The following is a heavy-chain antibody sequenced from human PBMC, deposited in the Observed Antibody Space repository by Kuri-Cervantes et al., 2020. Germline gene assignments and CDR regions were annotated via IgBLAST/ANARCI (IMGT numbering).Heavy chain of an antibody. Sequence: AAVKVSCKASGYTFTSYYMNWVRQAPGQGLEWMGIINPSGGSTSYAQKFQGRVTMTRDTSTSTVHMELSSLRSEDTAVYYCARDQGYDILTGYWEDYWGQGTLVTVSS. CDR3: ARDQGYDILTGYWEDY. CDR1: GYTFTSYY. J-gene: IGHJ4*02. CDR2: INPSGGST. D-gene: IGHD3-9*01. V-gene: IGHV1-46*01.